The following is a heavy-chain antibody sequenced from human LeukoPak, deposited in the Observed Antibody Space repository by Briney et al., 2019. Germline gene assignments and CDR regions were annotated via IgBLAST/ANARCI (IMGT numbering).Heavy chain of an antibody. D-gene: IGHD6-13*01. CDR2: IYYSGST. CDR1: GGSISSYY. CDR3: ATSFGPVIAAAGTGAD. V-gene: IGHV4-59*01. Sequence: SETLSLTCTVSGGSISSYYWNWIRQPPGKGLEWIGYIYYSGSTNYNPSLKSRVTISVDTSKNQFSLKLSSVTAADTAVYYCATSFGPVIAAAGTGADWGQGTLVTVSS. J-gene: IGHJ4*02.